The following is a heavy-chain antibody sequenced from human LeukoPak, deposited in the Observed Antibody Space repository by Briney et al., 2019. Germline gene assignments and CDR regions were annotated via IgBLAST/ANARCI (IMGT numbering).Heavy chain of an antibody. CDR2: IYTSGST. Sequence: SQTLSLTCTVSGGSISSGSYYWSWIRQPAGKGLEWIGRIYTSGSTNYNPSLKSRVTISVDTSKNQFSLKLSSVAAADTVVYYCARSAYYDFWSGPGDWFDPWGQGTLVTVSS. J-gene: IGHJ5*02. CDR1: GGSISSGSYY. D-gene: IGHD3-3*01. CDR3: ARSAYYDFWSGPGDWFDP. V-gene: IGHV4-61*02.